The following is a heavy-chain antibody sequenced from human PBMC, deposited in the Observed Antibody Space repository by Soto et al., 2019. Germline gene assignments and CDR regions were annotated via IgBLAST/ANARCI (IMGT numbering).Heavy chain of an antibody. CDR3: AKALVWGIYYYYGMDV. CDR1: GFTFSSYG. V-gene: IGHV3-30*18. Sequence: PGGSLRLSCAASGFTFSSYGMHWVRQAPGKGLEWVAVISYDGSNKYYADSVKGRFTISRDNSKNTLYLQMNSLRAEDTAVYYCAKALVWGIYYYYGMDVWGQGTTVTVSS. CDR2: ISYDGSNK. J-gene: IGHJ6*02. D-gene: IGHD2-8*01.